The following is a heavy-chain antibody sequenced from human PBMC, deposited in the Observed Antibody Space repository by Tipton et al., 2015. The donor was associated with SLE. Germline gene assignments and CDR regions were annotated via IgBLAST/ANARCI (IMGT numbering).Heavy chain of an antibody. Sequence: GSLRLSCAASGFTFSSYSMNWVRQAPGKGLEWVSYISSSSSTIYYADSVKGRFTISRDNAKNSLYLQMNSLRAEDTAVYYCAREKDDWYYYGMDVWGQGTTNRLL. CDR3: AREKDDWYYYGMDV. V-gene: IGHV3-48*01. CDR2: ISSSSSTI. D-gene: IGHD3-9*01. CDR1: GFTFSSYS. J-gene: IGHJ6*02.